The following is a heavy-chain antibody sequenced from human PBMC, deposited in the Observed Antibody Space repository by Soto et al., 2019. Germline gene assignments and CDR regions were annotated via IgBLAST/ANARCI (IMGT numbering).Heavy chain of an antibody. Sequence: EVQLVESGGGLVKPGGSLRLSCAASGFTFSSYSMNWVRQAPGKGLEWVSSISSSSSYIYYADSVKGRFTISRDNAKNSLCLQMNSLRAEDTAVYYCARKVGYCTNGVCYLAYYYYYMDVWGKGTTVTVSS. V-gene: IGHV3-21*01. CDR1: GFTFSSYS. CDR3: ARKVGYCTNGVCYLAYYYYYMDV. CDR2: ISSSSSYI. D-gene: IGHD2-8*01. J-gene: IGHJ6*03.